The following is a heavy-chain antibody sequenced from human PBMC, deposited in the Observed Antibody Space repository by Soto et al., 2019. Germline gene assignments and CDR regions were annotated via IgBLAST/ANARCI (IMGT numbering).Heavy chain of an antibody. D-gene: IGHD3-22*01. V-gene: IGHV3-11*01. CDR1: GFAFSDYY. CDR2: ISSSGDII. J-gene: IGHJ4*02. CDR3: ARDLGYYDSSGYFDY. Sequence: GGSLRLSCAASGFAFSDYYMSWIRRAPGKGLEWVSYISSSGDIIYYADSVKGRFTISRGNAKNSLYLQMNSLRAEDTAVYYCARDLGYYDSSGYFDYWGQGTLVTVSS.